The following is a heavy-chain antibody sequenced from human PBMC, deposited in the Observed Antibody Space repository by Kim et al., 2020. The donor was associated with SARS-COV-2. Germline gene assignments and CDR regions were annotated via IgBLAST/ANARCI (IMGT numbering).Heavy chain of an antibody. D-gene: IGHD6-13*01. J-gene: IGHJ4*02. V-gene: IGHV1-3*01. Sequence: TKYSQKFQGRVTITRDTSASTAYMELSSLRSEDTAVYYCARGVGGSWYLDWGQGTLVTVSS. CDR2: T. CDR3: ARGVGGSWYLD.